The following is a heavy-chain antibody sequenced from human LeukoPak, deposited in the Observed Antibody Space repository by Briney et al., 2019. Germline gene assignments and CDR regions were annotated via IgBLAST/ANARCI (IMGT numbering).Heavy chain of an antibody. CDR2: ISYDGS. D-gene: IGHD3-10*01. CDR1: GFTFSTYA. Sequence: GGSLRLSCAASGFTFSTYALHWVRQAPGKGLEWVAFISYDGSNYADSVKGRFTISRDNSKNTLYLQMNSLSAEDTAVYYCAKHLWRDLLWFGEGYYFGYWGQGTLVTVSS. CDR3: AKHLWRDLLWFGEGYYFGY. V-gene: IGHV3-30-3*02. J-gene: IGHJ4*02.